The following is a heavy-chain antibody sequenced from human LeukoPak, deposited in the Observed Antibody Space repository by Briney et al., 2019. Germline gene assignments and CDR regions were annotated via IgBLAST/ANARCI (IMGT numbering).Heavy chain of an antibody. D-gene: IGHD2-2*01. CDR3: ARDPTKAFYCSSTSCSYNWFDP. CDR2: IYHSGST. CDR1: GYSISSGYY. V-gene: IGHV4-38-2*02. Sequence: PSETLSLTCTVSGYSISSGYYWGWIRQPPGKGLEWIGSIYHSGSTYYNPSLKSRVTISVDTSKNQFSLKLSSVTAADTAVYYCARDPTKAFYCSSTSCSYNWFDPWGQGTLVTVSS. J-gene: IGHJ5*02.